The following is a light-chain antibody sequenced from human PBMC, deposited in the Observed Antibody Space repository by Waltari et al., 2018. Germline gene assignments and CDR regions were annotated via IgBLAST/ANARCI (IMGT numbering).Light chain of an antibody. CDR1: SPNVGGND. Sequence: QSVLTQPPSLSAAPGQKVTISCSGTSPNVGGNDVFWYQQFPGRAPRLLIYEDNRRPSGMPDRVSGSKCATTASLAITGLQTGDEADYYCGTWDSGLAVWMFGGGTRLTVL. CDR2: EDN. J-gene: IGLJ3*02. CDR3: GTWDSGLAVWM. V-gene: IGLV1-51*02.